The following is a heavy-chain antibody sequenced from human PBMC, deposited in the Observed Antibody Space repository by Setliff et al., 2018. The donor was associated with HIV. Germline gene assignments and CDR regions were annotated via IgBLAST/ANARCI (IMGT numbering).Heavy chain of an antibody. J-gene: IGHJ4*02. CDR1: GYSFTSSG. CDR3: ASDEPKNTEAAPGY. Sequence: PSVKVSCKASGYSFTSSGVSWVRQAPGQGLEWMGWINIRNGNTNYAQKFQGRVTMTTDTSTSTAYMGLRSLRSDDTAVYYCASDEPKNTEAAPGYWGQGTLVTVSS. D-gene: IGHD6-6*01. V-gene: IGHV1-18*01. CDR2: INIRNGNT.